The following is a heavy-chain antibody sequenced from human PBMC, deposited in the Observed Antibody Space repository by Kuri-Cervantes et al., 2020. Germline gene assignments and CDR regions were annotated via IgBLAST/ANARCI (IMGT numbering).Heavy chain of an antibody. CDR3: ARAPDWSSSSWFDSAAYYFDY. D-gene: IGHD6-13*01. CDR2: INPNSGGT. V-gene: IGHV1-2*02. CDR1: GYTFTGYY. Sequence: ASVKVSCKASGYTFTGYYMHWVRQAPGQGLEWMGWINPNSGGTNYAQKFQGRVTMTRDTSISTAYMELSSLRSEDTAVYYCARAPDWSSSSWFDSAAYYFDYWGQGTLVTVSS. J-gene: IGHJ4*02.